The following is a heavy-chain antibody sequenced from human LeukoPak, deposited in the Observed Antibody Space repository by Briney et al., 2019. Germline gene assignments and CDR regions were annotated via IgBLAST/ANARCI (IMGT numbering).Heavy chain of an antibody. V-gene: IGHV3-74*01. CDR2: IETDGRTT. CDR3: ASLGSRYSESSGSSKGGDY. D-gene: IGHD3-22*01. J-gene: IGHJ4*02. CDR1: GITFSRYR. Sequence: PGGSLRLSCAASGITFSRYRMHWVRQAPGKGPVWVSYIETDGRTTTYADSVKGRFTISRDNAKNTVWLQMDSLRAEDTAVYYCASLGSRYSESSGSSKGGDYWGQGTLVTVSS.